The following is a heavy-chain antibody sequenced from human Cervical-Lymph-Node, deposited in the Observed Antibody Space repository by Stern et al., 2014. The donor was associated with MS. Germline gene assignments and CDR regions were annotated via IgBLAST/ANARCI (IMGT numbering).Heavy chain of an antibody. Sequence: VQLVQSGGGVVQPGTSLRLSCAASRFTFDNYGMHWVRQAPGKGLEWVALISYDVSNKHYADSVKGRFTISRDNSNNTLFLQMNSLRAEDTAVYYCAKHRGEDWNYAFWFDPWGQGTLVTVSS. J-gene: IGHJ5*02. V-gene: IGHV3-30*18. CDR3: AKHRGEDWNYAFWFDP. CDR1: RFTFDNYG. D-gene: IGHD1-7*01. CDR2: ISYDVSNK.